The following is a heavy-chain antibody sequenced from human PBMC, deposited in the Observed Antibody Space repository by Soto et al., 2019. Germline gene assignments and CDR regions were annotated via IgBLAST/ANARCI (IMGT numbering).Heavy chain of an antibody. CDR2: INHRGSS. D-gene: IGHD1-7*01. CDR1: GGSLSGYY. Sequence: QVQLQQWGAGLLKPSETLSLTCAVNGGSLSGYYWSWIRQSPGKGLEWIGEINHRGSSDYNPSLKSRVTTSIDASKNHVTLELTSVTAADTAVYYCARSDNRNSLYGVDVWGQGTAVTVSS. CDR3: ARSDNRNSLYGVDV. J-gene: IGHJ6*02. V-gene: IGHV4-34*01.